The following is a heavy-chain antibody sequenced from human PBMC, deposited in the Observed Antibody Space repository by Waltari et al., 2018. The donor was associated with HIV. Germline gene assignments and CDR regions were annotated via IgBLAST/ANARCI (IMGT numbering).Heavy chain of an antibody. J-gene: IGHJ4*02. Sequence: DVHLLEYGGVLVRPGQCVSPFDRLSGFTLRDCALYWYRQAPGKGREWVGFIGSKTSGGTTEYAASVKGRFVISRDDSKSTAYLQMNSLETEDTAVYYCTRESTWGYSYGGRDYWGQGTLVTVFS. CDR3: TRESTWGYSYGGRDY. CDR1: GFTLRDCA. D-gene: IGHD5-18*01. CDR2: IGSKTSGGTT. V-gene: IGHV3-49*03.